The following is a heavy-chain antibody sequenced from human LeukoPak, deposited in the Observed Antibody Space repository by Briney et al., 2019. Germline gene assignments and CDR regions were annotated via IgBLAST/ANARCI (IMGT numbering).Heavy chain of an antibody. Sequence: GESLKISCKGSGYRFTSYWIAWVRQMPGKGLEWMGIIYPGDSDTRYSPSFQGQVTISADKSIGTAYLQWSSLKASDIAMYYCARLGRAAAGTVDYWGQGTLVTVSS. D-gene: IGHD6-13*01. CDR2: IYPGDSDT. V-gene: IGHV5-51*01. CDR1: GYRFTSYW. J-gene: IGHJ4*02. CDR3: ARLGRAAAGTVDY.